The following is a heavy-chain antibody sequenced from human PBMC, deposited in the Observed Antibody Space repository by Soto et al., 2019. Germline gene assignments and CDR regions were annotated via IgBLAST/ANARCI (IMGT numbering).Heavy chain of an antibody. CDR2: ISAYNGNT. CDR3: ARDGIGYCSSTSCYAWFDP. D-gene: IGHD2-2*01. V-gene: IGHV1-18*01. CDR1: GYTFTSYG. Sequence: GASVKVSFKASGYTFTSYGISWVLQAPGQLFEWMGWISAYNGNTNYAQKLQGRVTMTTDTSTSTAYMELRSLRSDDTAVYYCARDGIGYCSSTSCYAWFDPWGQGTLVTVSS. J-gene: IGHJ5*02.